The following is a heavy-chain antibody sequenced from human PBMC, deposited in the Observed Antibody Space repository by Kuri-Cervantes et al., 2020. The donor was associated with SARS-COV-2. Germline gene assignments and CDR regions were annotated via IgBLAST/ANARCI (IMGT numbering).Heavy chain of an antibody. D-gene: IGHD3-9*01. CDR2: IYESGDT. Sequence: SETLSLTCTVSGASISSSTYYWGWIRQSPGKGLEWLGSIYESGDTYYSSSLKSRLNLSVDTSKNQFSLKLTSVTAADTAIYYCARHYAFDGFHKWGQGTQVTVSS. J-gene: IGHJ4*02. V-gene: IGHV4-39*01. CDR1: GASISSSTYY. CDR3: ARHYAFDGFHK.